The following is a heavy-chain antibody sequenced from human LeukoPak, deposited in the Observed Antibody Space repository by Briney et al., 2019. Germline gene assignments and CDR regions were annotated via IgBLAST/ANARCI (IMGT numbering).Heavy chain of an antibody. J-gene: IGHJ4*02. CDR3: ARGGSSSWYPPFDY. Sequence: GGSLRLSCAASGFTFSSSAMSWVRQVPGKGLEWVSGISASGGSTYYADSVKGRFTISRDNAKNSLYLQMNSLRAEDTALYYCARGGSSSWYPPFDYWGQGTLVTVSS. CDR2: ISASGGST. CDR1: GFTFSSSA. V-gene: IGHV3-23*01. D-gene: IGHD6-13*01.